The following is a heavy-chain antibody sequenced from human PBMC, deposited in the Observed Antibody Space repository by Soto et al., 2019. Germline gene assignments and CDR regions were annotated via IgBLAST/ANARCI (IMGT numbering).Heavy chain of an antibody. CDR2: SSSSGSFV. CDR3: AGTYGSADY. CDR1: GFSLTDYY. J-gene: IGHJ4*02. D-gene: IGHD3-10*01. V-gene: IGHV3-11*04. Sequence: VQLVESGGDLVRPGGSLGLSCAASGFSLTDYYMNWIRQAPGKGLEWVSSSSSSGSFVSYADSVKGRFSISRDNAKNLLYLQMNSLRAEDTAVYYCAGTYGSADYWGQGTLVTVSS.